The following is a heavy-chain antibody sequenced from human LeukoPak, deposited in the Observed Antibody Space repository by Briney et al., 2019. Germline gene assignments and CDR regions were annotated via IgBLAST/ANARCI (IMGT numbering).Heavy chain of an antibody. D-gene: IGHD3-9*01. V-gene: IGHV3-23*01. J-gene: IGHJ4*02. Sequence: PGGTLRLSCAASGFTFSSHGINWVRQAPGKGLEWVSGISPSGDITYYTDSVQGRFTISRDNSKNMMYVQMNSLKTEDTAVYYCTSPNYDILTGSLTDYWGQGTLVTVSS. CDR1: GFTFSSHG. CDR3: TSPNYDILTGSLTDY. CDR2: ISPSGDIT.